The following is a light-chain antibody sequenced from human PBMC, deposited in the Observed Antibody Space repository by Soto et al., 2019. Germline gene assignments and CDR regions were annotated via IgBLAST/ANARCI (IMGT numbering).Light chain of an antibody. J-gene: IGKJ4*01. CDR3: QQYSIMPLT. CDR1: QNVFSSSTSKDN. CDR2: WAS. Sequence: DIVMTQSPESLAVSLGERATINCKSSQNVFSSSTSKDNLAWFQQKPGQPPKLLIYWASLREPGVPDRFSGSGSGTDFTLIINSLQAEDVAVYYCQQYSIMPLTFGGGTKVEIK. V-gene: IGKV4-1*01.